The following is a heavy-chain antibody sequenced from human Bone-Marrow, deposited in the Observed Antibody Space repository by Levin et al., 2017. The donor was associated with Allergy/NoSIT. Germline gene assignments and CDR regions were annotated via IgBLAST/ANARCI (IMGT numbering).Heavy chain of an antibody. Sequence: LSLTCAASGFSVRSNYMSWVRLAPGKGLEWVSVIYGGGNTYSADSVKGRFTISRDNSKNTLYLQMNSLRAEDTAVYYCAKALDYGDYFDYWGQGTLVTVSS. CDR3: AKALDYGDYFDY. CDR1: GFSVRSNY. J-gene: IGHJ4*02. V-gene: IGHV3-53*01. CDR2: IYGGGNT. D-gene: IGHD4-17*01.